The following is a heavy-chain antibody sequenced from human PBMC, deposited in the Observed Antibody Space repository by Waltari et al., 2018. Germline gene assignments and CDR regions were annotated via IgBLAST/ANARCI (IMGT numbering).Heavy chain of an antibody. CDR2: IYHSGST. CDR1: GGSISSGGYY. V-gene: IGHV4-30-2*01. D-gene: IGHD2-15*01. J-gene: IGHJ3*02. CDR3: ARERYCSGGSCYPYDAFDI. Sequence: QVQLQESGPGLVKPSQTLSLTCPVSGGSISSGGYYWSWLRQHPGKGLEWIGYIYHSGSTYYNPSLKSRVTISVDRSKNQFSLKLSSVTAADTAVYYCARERYCSGGSCYPYDAFDIWGQGTMVTVSS.